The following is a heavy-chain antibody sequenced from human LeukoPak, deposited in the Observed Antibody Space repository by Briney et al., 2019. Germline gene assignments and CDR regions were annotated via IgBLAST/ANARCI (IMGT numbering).Heavy chain of an antibody. J-gene: IGHJ4*02. Sequence: GGSLRLSCAASGFTFSSYSMNWVRQAPGKGLEWVSSISSSSSYIYYADSVKGRFTISRDNAKNSLYLQMNSLRAEDTAVYYCASWVLLSGASGYSYGYDYWGQETLVTVSS. CDR3: ASWVLLSGASGYSYGYDY. CDR2: ISSSSSYI. D-gene: IGHD5-18*01. CDR1: GFTFSSYS. V-gene: IGHV3-21*01.